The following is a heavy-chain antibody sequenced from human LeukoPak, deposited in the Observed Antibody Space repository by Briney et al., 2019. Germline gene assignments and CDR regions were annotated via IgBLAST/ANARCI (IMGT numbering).Heavy chain of an antibody. Sequence: GGSLRLSCAASGLTFSNYAVHWVRQAPGKGLEWVAVKSHDGRNKYYADSVKGRFTIFRDNSKNTLDLQMHSLRADDTALYYCARETCTTTNCYWGMDVWGQGTTVAVSS. V-gene: IGHV3-30*04. D-gene: IGHD2-2*01. J-gene: IGHJ6*02. CDR2: KSHDGRNK. CDR3: ARETCTTTNCYWGMDV. CDR1: GLTFSNYA.